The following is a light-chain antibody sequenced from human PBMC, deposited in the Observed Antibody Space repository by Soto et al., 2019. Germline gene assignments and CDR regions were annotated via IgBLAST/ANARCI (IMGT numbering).Light chain of an antibody. CDR2: LEGSGTY. J-gene: IGLJ3*02. V-gene: IGLV4-60*02. Sequence: QPVLTQSSSASASLGSSVKLTCTLSSGHSSYIIAWHQQEPGKAPRYLMNLEGSGTYNKGSGVPDRFSGSSSGADRYLTISNLQFEDEADYYCETWDSNARVFGGGTKLTVL. CDR3: ETWDSNARV. CDR1: SGHSSYI.